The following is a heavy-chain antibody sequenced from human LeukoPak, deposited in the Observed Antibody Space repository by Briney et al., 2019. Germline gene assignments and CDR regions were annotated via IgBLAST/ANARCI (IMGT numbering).Heavy chain of an antibody. CDR3: ARDQLAYSGYDTLFDY. CDR2: IKQDGSEK. V-gene: IGHV3-7*01. CDR1: GFTFSSYW. Sequence: GGSLRLSCAASGFTFSSYWMSWVRQAPGKGLEWVSNIKQDGSEKYYVDSVKGRFTISRDNSKNTLYLQLNSLRPEDTAVYYCARDQLAYSGYDTLFDYWGQGTLVTVSS. J-gene: IGHJ4*02. D-gene: IGHD5-12*01.